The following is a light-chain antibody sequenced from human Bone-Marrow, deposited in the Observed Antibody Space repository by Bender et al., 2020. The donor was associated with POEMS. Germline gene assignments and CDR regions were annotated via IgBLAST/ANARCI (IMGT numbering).Light chain of an antibody. V-gene: IGLV2-14*03. CDR3: SSYTSRSTLYV. Sequence: QSALTQPASVSGSPGQSIAISCTGTSSDVGGYNYVSWYQQHPGKAPKLMIYDVSRRPSGVSDRFSGSKSGNTASLTISGIQAEDEADYYCSSYTSRSTLYVFGTGTKVTVL. J-gene: IGLJ1*01. CDR2: DVS. CDR1: SSDVGGYNY.